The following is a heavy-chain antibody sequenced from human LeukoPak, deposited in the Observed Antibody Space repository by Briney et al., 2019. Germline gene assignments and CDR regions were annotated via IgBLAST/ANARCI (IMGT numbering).Heavy chain of an antibody. J-gene: IGHJ4*02. V-gene: IGHV4-4*07. CDR1: GDSINNYY. CDR3: ARHGATYAGYDY. Sequence: PSETLSLTCTVSGDSINNYYWNWIRQPAGKGLEWIGRIYTSGSTNYNPSLKSRITMSLDTSKNQFSLKLSSVTAADTAVYYCARHGATYAGYDYWGQGTLVTVSS. CDR2: IYTSGST. D-gene: IGHD4/OR15-4a*01.